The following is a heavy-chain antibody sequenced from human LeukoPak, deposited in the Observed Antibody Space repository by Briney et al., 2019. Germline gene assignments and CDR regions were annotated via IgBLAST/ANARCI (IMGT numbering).Heavy chain of an antibody. CDR1: GSTFSSYA. CDR3: AKIATIARGMDV. Sequence: GGSLRLSCAASGSTFSSYAMTWVRQAPGKGLEWVSSISGDGGVIYYADSVQGRFTISRDNSKNTLYLQMKSLRDEDTAAYYCAKIATIARGMDVWGQGTTVTVSS. J-gene: IGHJ6*02. D-gene: IGHD4/OR15-4a*01. V-gene: IGHV3-23*01. CDR2: ISGDGGVI.